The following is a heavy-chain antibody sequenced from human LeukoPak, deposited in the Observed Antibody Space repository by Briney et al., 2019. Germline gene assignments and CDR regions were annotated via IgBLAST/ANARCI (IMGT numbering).Heavy chain of an antibody. V-gene: IGHV3-23*01. J-gene: IGHJ4*02. D-gene: IGHD6-13*01. CDR2: IGLSGGTT. CDR1: VFTFSSHA. CDR3: ASWNYVDY. Sequence: PGGSLRLSCAASVFTFSSHAMSGDRQAPGGGLEWVSRIGLSGGTTYNEDCVKRRFTISRDNSKNTLYLQMNSLRAEDTAVYYCASWNYVDYWGQGTLVTVSS.